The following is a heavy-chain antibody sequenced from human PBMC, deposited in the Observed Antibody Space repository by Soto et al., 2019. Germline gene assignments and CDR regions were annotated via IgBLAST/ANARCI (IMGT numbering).Heavy chain of an antibody. CDR1: GFTVSSNY. J-gene: IGHJ6*03. CDR3: ARDCPPYSSTSGYGGYYYMDV. D-gene: IGHD2-2*01. Sequence: EVQLVESGGGLVQPGGSLRLSCAASGFTVSSNYMSWVRQAPGKGLEWVSVIYSGGSTYYADSVKGRFTISRDNSKNTLYLQMNSLRAEDTAVYYCARDCPPYSSTSGYGGYYYMDVWGKGTTVTVSS. V-gene: IGHV3-66*01. CDR2: IYSGGST.